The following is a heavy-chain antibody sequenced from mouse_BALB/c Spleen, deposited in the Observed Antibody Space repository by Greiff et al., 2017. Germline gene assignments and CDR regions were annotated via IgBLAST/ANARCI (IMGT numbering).Heavy chain of an antibody. CDR1: GYTFTSYY. J-gene: IGHJ1*01. Sequence: VQLVESGAELVKPGASVKLSCKASGYTFTSYYMYWVKQRPGQGLEWIGEINPSNGGTNFNEKFKSKATLTVDKSSSTAYMQLSSLTSEDSAVYYCTRSITGTRDWYFDVWGAGTTVTVSS. D-gene: IGHD4-1*01. CDR3: TRSITGTRDWYFDV. CDR2: INPSNGGT. V-gene: IGHV1S81*02.